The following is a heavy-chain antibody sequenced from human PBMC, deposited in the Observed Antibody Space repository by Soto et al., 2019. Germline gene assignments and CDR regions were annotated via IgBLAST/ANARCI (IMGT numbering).Heavy chain of an antibody. V-gene: IGHV4-30-2*01. CDR2: TYYSGNP. J-gene: IGHJ5*02. Sequence: QLQLQESGSRLVKSSETLSLTCGVSGDTISTGGYSWAWIRQPPGKALEWVGHTYYSGNPYYNPSPQGRGIISVGGAKNQFPLELRFGAGADTAVYLCSRGSVGDCVGYFAPWGQGTPVTRSP. CDR3: SRGSVGDCVGYFAP. D-gene: IGHD2-21*02. CDR1: GDTISTGGYS.